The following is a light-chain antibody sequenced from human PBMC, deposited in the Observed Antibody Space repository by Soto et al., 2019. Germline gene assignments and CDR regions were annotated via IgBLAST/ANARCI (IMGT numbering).Light chain of an antibody. CDR1: SSDVGNGYDS. CDR2: EVT. J-gene: IGLJ1*01. CDR3: SSYTVSVAPYV. Sequence: QSVLTQPASVSGSPGQSITISCSGSSSDVGNGYDSVSWYQQHPGKAPKLIIYEVTNRPSGVSSRFSGSKSGNTASLTISGLQAEDEADYDCSSYTVSVAPYVFGTGTKVTVL. V-gene: IGLV2-14*01.